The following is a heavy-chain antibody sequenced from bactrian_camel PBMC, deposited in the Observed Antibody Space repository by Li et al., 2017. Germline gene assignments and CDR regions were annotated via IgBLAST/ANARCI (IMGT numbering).Heavy chain of an antibody. D-gene: IGHD1*01. CDR2: IDTGGGNT. J-gene: IGHJ4*01. CDR3: VAFHLTSFGDCVFDNY. V-gene: IGHV3S40*01. Sequence: DVQLVESGGGLVQPGGSLRLSCTASGFTFSSSDMSWGRQIPGKGLEWVSGIDTGGGNTYYADSVKGRFTISQSNAKNTVHLQMNSLKPEDTAVYYCVAFHLTSFGDCVFDNYWGRGTQVTVS. CDR1: GFTFSSSD.